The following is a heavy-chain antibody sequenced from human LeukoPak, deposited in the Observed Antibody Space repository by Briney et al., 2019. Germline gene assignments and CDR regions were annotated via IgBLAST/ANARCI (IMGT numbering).Heavy chain of an antibody. D-gene: IGHD1-26*01. CDR1: GFTFSSYG. J-gene: IGHJ5*02. Sequence: PGGSLRLSCAASGFTFSSYGMHWVRQAPGKGLEWVAVIWYGGSNKYYADSVKGRFTISRDNSKNTLYLQMNSLRAEDTAVYYCARDFFSGSYPTGGFDPWGQGTLVTVSS. CDR2: IWYGGSNK. V-gene: IGHV3-33*01. CDR3: ARDFFSGSYPTGGFDP.